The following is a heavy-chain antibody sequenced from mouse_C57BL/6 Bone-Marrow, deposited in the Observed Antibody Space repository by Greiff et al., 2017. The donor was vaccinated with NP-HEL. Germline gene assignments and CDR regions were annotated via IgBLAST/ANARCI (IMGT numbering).Heavy chain of an antibody. CDR3: TTGGSSPYAMDY. V-gene: IGHV14-4*01. CDR1: GFNIKDDY. Sequence: EVQVVESGAELVRPGASVKLSCTVSGFNIKDDYMHWVKQRPEQGLEWIGWIDPENGDTAYASKFQGKATITADTSSNTAYLQLSSLTSEDTAVYYCTTGGSSPYAMDYWGQGTSVTVSS. D-gene: IGHD1-1*01. CDR2: IDPENGDT. J-gene: IGHJ4*01.